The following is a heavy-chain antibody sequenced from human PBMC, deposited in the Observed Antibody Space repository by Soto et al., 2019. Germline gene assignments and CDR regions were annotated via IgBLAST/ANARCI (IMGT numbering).Heavy chain of an antibody. D-gene: IGHD3-10*01. CDR2: IIPILGIA. CDR1: GGTFSSYT. CDR3: ARVFSHGSGPYGLDY. V-gene: IGHV1-69*02. J-gene: IGHJ4*02. Sequence: QVQLVQSGAEVKKPGSSVKVSCKASGGTFSSYTISWVRQAPGQGLEWMGRIIPILGIANYAQKFQGRVTITADKSTSTAYMELSSLRSEDTAVYYCARVFSHGSGPYGLDYWGQGTLVTVSS.